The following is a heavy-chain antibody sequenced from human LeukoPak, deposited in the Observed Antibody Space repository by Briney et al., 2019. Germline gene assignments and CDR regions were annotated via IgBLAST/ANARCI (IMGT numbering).Heavy chain of an antibody. D-gene: IGHD2-2*01. CDR3: ARDRDQLLLSWFDP. J-gene: IGHJ5*02. Sequence: GASVKVSCKASGYTLTSYGISWVRQAPGQGLEWMGWISAYNGNTNYAQKLQGRVTMTTDTSTSTAYMELRSLRSDDTAVYYCARDRDQLLLSWFDPWGQGTLVTVSS. CDR2: ISAYNGNT. V-gene: IGHV1-18*01. CDR1: GYTLTSYG.